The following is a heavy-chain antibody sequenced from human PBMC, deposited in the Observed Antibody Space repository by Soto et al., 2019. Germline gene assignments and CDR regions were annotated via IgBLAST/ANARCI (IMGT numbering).Heavy chain of an antibody. V-gene: IGHV1-18*01. D-gene: IGHD3-16*01. CDR1: GYAFTTYG. Sequence: QVRLVQSGAEVKKPGASVKVSCQASGYAFTTYGITWVRQAPGQGLEWMGWISAHNGNTNYAQKLQGRVTVTRDTFTSTAYMEMRSRRSDDTAVYYCARGGDGDYWGQGALVTVSS. CDR2: ISAHNGNT. J-gene: IGHJ4*02. CDR3: ARGGDGDY.